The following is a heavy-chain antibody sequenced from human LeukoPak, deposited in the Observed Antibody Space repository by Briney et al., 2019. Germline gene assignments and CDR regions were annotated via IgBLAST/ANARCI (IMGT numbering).Heavy chain of an antibody. V-gene: IGHV3-53*01. D-gene: IGHD4-17*01. CDR1: AFAVSTDY. Sequence: QTGGSLRLSCAASAFAVSTDYMHWVRQAPGKGLEWVSVIYGGGATLYAESVKGRFTISRDDSQNTLDLHMDSLTVDDTAVYYCARDRYGSLRKSHYMDVWGRGITVTISS. CDR3: ARDRYGSLRKSHYMDV. J-gene: IGHJ6*03. CDR2: IYGGGAT.